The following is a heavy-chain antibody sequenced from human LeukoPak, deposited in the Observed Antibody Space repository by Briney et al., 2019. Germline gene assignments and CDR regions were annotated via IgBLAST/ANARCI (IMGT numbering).Heavy chain of an antibody. CDR2: VYYSGST. CDR1: GGSMSSHY. CDR3: ARGGWTQDS. V-gene: IGHV4-59*11. Sequence: PSGTLSLTCTVSGGSMSSHYSTWIRQPPGKGLEWIGDVYYSGSTDYNPSLKSRVTISVDTSKNQCSLKLNSVTAADTAVYYCARGGWTQDSWGQGTLVTVSS. D-gene: IGHD6-19*01. J-gene: IGHJ4*02.